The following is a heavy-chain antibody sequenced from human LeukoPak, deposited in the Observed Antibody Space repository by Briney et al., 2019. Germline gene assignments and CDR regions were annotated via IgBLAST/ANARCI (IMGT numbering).Heavy chain of an antibody. CDR2: ISYDGSNK. Sequence: GGSLRLSCAASGFTFSSYAMHWVRQAPGKGLEWVAVISYDGSNKYYADSVKGRFTISRDNSKNTLYLQMNSLRAEDTAVYYCARVPYSSSNAFDIWGQGTMVAVSS. CDR3: ARVPYSSSNAFDI. D-gene: IGHD6-6*01. J-gene: IGHJ3*02. CDR1: GFTFSSYA. V-gene: IGHV3-30*04.